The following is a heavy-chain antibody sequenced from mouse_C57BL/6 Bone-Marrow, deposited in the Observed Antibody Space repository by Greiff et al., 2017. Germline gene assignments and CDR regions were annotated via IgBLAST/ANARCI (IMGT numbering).Heavy chain of an antibody. CDR1: GYSITSGYY. D-gene: IGHD2-4*01. Sequence: VQLKESGPGLVKPSQSLSLTCSVTGYSITSGYYWNWIRQFPGNKLEWMGYISYDGSNNYNPSLKNRISITRDTSKNQFFLKLNSVTTEDTATYYCARAPIYYDYDRGLAYWGQGTLVTVSA. J-gene: IGHJ3*01. CDR3: ARAPIYYDYDRGLAY. V-gene: IGHV3-6*01. CDR2: ISYDGSN.